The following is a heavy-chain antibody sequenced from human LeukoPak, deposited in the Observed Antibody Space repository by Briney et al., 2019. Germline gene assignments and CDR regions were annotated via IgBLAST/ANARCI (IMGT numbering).Heavy chain of an antibody. CDR3: VRAEGGGYARY. CDR2: MYNSGST. J-gene: IGHJ4*02. CDR1: GASISNYY. D-gene: IGHD5-12*01. V-gene: IGHV4-4*07. Sequence: SETLSLTCTVSGASISNYYWSWIRQPAGKGLEWIGRMYNSGSTIYNPSLQSRVTMSLDTSSNHFSLNPISVTAADTAVYYCVRAEGGGYARYWGQGTLVTVSS.